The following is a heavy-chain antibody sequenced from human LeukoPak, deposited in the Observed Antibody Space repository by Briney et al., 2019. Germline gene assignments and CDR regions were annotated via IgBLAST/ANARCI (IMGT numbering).Heavy chain of an antibody. V-gene: IGHV3-53*04. CDR2: IYSGGST. CDR3: ASSSWYQNFDY. Sequence: GGSLRLSCAASGFTVSSNYMSWVRQAPGKGLEWVSVIYSGGSTYYADSVKGRFTISRHNSKTTLYLQMNSLRAEDTAVYYCASSSWYQNFDYWGQGTLVTVSS. CDR1: GFTVSSNY. D-gene: IGHD6-13*01. J-gene: IGHJ4*02.